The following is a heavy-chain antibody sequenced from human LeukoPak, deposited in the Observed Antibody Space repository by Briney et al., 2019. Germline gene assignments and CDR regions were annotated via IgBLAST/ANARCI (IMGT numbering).Heavy chain of an antibody. D-gene: IGHD3-22*01. V-gene: IGHV4-34*01. CDR2: INHSGTT. CDR3: ASHYSSGYYLTLYYFDY. Sequence: SETLSLTCTVSGGSISGYYWSWIRQPPGKGLEWIGEINHSGTTNYNPSLKSRVTISVDTSKNQFSLKLSSVTAADTAVYYCASHYSSGYYLTLYYFDYWGQGTLVTVSS. J-gene: IGHJ4*02. CDR1: GGSISGYY.